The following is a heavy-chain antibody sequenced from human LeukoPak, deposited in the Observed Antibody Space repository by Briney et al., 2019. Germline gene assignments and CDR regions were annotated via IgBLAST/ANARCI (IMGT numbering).Heavy chain of an antibody. V-gene: IGHV3-23*01. CDR1: GFTFSSYG. CDR2: ISGSGGSI. CDR3: ARGVNVVSIKFDN. Sequence: GGSLRLSCAASGFTFSSYGLSWVRQAPGKGLEWVSAISGSGGSIYYADSVKGRFTISRDNSKNTLYLQMNSLRAEDTAVYYCARGVNVVSIKFDNWGQGTLVTVSS. D-gene: IGHD2-21*01. J-gene: IGHJ4*02.